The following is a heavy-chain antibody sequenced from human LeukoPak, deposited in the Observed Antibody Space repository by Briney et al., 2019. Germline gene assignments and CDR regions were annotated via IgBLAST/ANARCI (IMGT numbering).Heavy chain of an antibody. D-gene: IGHD5-24*01. CDR3: VRGSRDGYGSDY. Sequence: SETLSLTCTVSGGSISSYYWSWIWQPPGKGLEWIGYIYYSGSTNYNPSLKSRVTISVDTSKNQFSLKLSSVTAADTAVYYCVRGSRDGYGSDYWGQGTLVTVSS. V-gene: IGHV4-59*01. J-gene: IGHJ4*02. CDR2: IYYSGST. CDR1: GGSISSYY.